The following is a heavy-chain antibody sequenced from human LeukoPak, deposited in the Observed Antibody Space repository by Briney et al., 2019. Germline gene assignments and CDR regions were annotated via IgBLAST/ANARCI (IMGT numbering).Heavy chain of an antibody. D-gene: IGHD1-26*01. Sequence: GSPVKVSCKASGGTFSSYAISWVRQAPGQGLEWMGRIIPIFGIANYAQKFQGRVTITADKSTSTAYMELSSLRSEDTAVYYCARGGGSYSDDAFDIWGQGTMVTVSS. CDR1: GGTFSSYA. J-gene: IGHJ3*02. V-gene: IGHV1-69*04. CDR3: ARGGGSYSDDAFDI. CDR2: IIPIFGIA.